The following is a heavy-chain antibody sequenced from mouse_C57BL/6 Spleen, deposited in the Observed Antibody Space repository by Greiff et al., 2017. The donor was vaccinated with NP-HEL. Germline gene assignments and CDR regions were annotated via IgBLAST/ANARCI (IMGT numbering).Heavy chain of an antibody. CDR2: IDPSDSYT. V-gene: IGHV1-59*01. Sequence: VQLQQPGAELVRPGTSVKLSCKASGYTFTSYWMHWVKQRPGQGLEWIGVIDPSDSYTNYNQKFKGKATLTVDTSSSPAYMQLSSLTSEDSAVYYCARSLLLRYLKDYWGQGTTLTVSS. CDR1: GYTFTSYW. D-gene: IGHD1-1*01. J-gene: IGHJ2*01. CDR3: ARSLLLRYLKDY.